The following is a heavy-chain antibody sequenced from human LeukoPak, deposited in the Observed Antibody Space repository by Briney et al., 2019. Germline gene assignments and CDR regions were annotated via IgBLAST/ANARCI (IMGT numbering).Heavy chain of an antibody. D-gene: IGHD3-10*01. J-gene: IGHJ6*03. V-gene: IGHV4-38-2*02. CDR3: ARGILWFGGYYYYYMDV. CDR1: GYSISSGYY. Sequence: SETLSLTCTVSGYSISSGYYWGWIRQPPGKGLEWIGRIYHSGSTYYNPSLKSRVTISVDTSKNQFSLKLSSVTAADTAVYYCARGILWFGGYYYYYMDVWGKGTTVTISS. CDR2: IYHSGST.